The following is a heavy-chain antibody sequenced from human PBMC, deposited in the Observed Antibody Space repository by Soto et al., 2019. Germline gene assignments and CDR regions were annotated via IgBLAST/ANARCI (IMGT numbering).Heavy chain of an antibody. Sequence: LSLTCTVSGGSISSGDYYWSWIRQPPGKGLEWIGYIYYSGSTYYNPSLKSRVTISVDTSKNQFSLKLSSVTAADTAVYYCARTVISGLYFDYWGQGTLVTVSS. CDR1: GGSISSGDYY. V-gene: IGHV4-30-4*01. J-gene: IGHJ4*02. CDR3: ARTVISGLYFDY. D-gene: IGHD2-21*01. CDR2: IYYSGST.